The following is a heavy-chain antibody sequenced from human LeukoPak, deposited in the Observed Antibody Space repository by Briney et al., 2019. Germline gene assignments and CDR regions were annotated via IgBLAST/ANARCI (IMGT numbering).Heavy chain of an antibody. V-gene: IGHV3-21*01. CDR1: GFTFNTFN. D-gene: IGHD3-9*01. J-gene: IGHJ4*02. CDR2: ITSGGDYI. Sequence: PGGSLRLSCAASGFTFNTFNMNWVRQAPGKGLEWVSSITSGGDYIYDADSVKGRFTTSRDNAKNSLSLQLNSLRVEDTAVYYCARGHYDVLAASYKWTPDYWGQGTPVTVSS. CDR3: ARGHYDVLAASYKWTPDY.